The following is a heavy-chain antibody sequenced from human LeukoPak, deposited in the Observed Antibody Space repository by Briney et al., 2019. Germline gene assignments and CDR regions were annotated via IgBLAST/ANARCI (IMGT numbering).Heavy chain of an antibody. CDR3: ARVMVRVDYFDY. J-gene: IGHJ4*02. Sequence: GGSLRLSCAASGFIFSDFAMHWVRQAPGKGLEWLAVLSYHGYYKYEIDSVKGRFTVSRDNSRNTLYLQMNSLRAEDTAVYYCARVMVRVDYFDYWGQGTLVTVSS. D-gene: IGHD3-10*01. CDR1: GFIFSDFA. CDR2: LSYHGYYK. V-gene: IGHV3-30-3*01.